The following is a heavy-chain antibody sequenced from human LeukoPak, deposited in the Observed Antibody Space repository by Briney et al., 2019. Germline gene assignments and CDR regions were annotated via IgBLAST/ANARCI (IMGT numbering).Heavy chain of an antibody. V-gene: IGHV4-4*02. CDR2: IYHSGST. Sequence: PSETLSLTCAVSGGSISSSNWWSWVRQPPGKGLEWIGEIYHSGSTNYNPSLKSRVTISVDKSKNQFSLKLSSVTAADTAVYYCAGVAYIFDSSGYYHGGDFDYWGQGALVTVSS. D-gene: IGHD3-22*01. CDR1: GGSISSSNW. J-gene: IGHJ4*02. CDR3: AGVAYIFDSSGYYHGGDFDY.